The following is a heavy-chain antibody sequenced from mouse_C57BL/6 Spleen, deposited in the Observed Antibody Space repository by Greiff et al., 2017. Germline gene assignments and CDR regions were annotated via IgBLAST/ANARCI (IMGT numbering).Heavy chain of an antibody. CDR2: ISSGGSYT. V-gene: IGHV5-6*02. CDR3: ARQRGITFDY. D-gene: IGHD1-1*01. J-gene: IGHJ2*01. Sequence: EVKLVESGGDLVKPGGSLKLSCAASGFTFSSYGMSWVRQTPDKRLEWVATISSGGSYTYYPDSVKGRFTISRDNAKNTLYLQMSSLKAEDTAMYCCARQRGITFDYWGQGTTLTVSS. CDR1: GFTFSSYG.